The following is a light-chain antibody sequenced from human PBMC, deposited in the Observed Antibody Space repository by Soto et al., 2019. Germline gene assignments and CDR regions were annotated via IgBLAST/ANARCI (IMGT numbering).Light chain of an antibody. CDR3: QQYNNWPPVT. CDR1: QTVNNN. CDR2: GAS. J-gene: IGKJ3*01. Sequence: ELVLTQSPGTLSLSPGERATLSCRASQTVNNNYLAWYQQIPGQAPRLLIYGASTRATGIPARFSGSGSGTEFTLTISSLQSEDFAVYYCQQYNNWPPVTFGPGTKVDIK. V-gene: IGKV3-15*01.